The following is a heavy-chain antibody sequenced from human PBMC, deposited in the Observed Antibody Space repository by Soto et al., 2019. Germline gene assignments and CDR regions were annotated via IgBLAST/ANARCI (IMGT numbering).Heavy chain of an antibody. CDR3: AKDLVVEVPAAISYSYYYYMDV. CDR1: GFTFSSYA. Sequence: GGSLRLSCAASGFTFSSYAMSWVRQAPGKGLEWVSAISGSGGSTYYADSVKGRFTISRDNSKNTLYLQMNSLRAEDTAVYYCAKDLVVEVPAAISYSYYYYMDVWGKGTTVTVSS. V-gene: IGHV3-23*01. J-gene: IGHJ6*03. D-gene: IGHD2-2*01. CDR2: ISGSGGST.